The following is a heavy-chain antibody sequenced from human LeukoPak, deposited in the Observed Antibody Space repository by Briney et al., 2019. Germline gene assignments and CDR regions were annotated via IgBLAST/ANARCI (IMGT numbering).Heavy chain of an antibody. CDR2: ISSSGSTI. CDR1: GFTFSDYY. Sequence: GGSLRLSCAASGFTFSDYYMSWIRQAPGKGLEWVSYISSSGSTIYYADSVKGRFTISRDNAKNSLYLQVNSLRAEDTAVYYCARDYSFFGVPYYYMDVWGKGTTVTVSS. D-gene: IGHD3-16*01. J-gene: IGHJ6*03. V-gene: IGHV3-11*01. CDR3: ARDYSFFGVPYYYMDV.